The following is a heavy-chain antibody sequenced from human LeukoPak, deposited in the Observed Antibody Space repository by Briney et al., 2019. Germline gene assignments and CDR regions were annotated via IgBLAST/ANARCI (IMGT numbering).Heavy chain of an antibody. CDR1: GGSISSYY. CDR3: ARDTGRPAGNPYYYGMDV. D-gene: IGHD2-2*01. CDR2: IYYSGST. V-gene: IGHV4-59*01. J-gene: IGHJ6*02. Sequence: SETLSLTCTVSGGSISSYYWSWIRQPPGKGLEWIGYIYYSGSTNYNPSLKSRVTISVDTSKNQFSLKLSSVTAADTAVYYCARDTGRPAGNPYYYGMDVWGQGTTVAVSS.